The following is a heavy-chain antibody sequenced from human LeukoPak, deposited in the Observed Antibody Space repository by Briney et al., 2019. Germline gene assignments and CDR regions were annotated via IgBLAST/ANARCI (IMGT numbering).Heavy chain of an antibody. CDR1: GFTVITND. J-gene: IGHJ4*02. Sequence: PRGSLRLSFAASGFTVITNDITSVRQAPGKALEWVSALYRDGNTKYADSVQGRFTISRDNSKNTLYLEMNGLSPDDTGVYYCARGVESLAANTLAYWGQGTLVTVSS. D-gene: IGHD3-16*01. CDR3: ARGVESLAANTLAY. V-gene: IGHV3-53*01. CDR2: LYRDGNT.